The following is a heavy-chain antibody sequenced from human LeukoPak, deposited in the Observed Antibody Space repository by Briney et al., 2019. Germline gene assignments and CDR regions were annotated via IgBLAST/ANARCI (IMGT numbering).Heavy chain of an antibody. CDR2: ISSDGSNK. J-gene: IGHJ4*02. D-gene: IGHD4-17*01. Sequence: PGRSLRLSCAASGFTFNSFGMHWVRQAPGKGLEWVAVISSDGSNKYSADSVKGRFTISRDNSKNTLYLQMNSLRPEDTAVYYCATDHGFHYGAYFDYWGQGTLVTVSS. CDR1: GFTFNSFG. V-gene: IGHV3-30*03. CDR3: ATDHGFHYGAYFDY.